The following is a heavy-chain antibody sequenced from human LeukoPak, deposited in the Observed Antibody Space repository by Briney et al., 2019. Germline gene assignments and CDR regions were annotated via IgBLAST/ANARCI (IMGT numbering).Heavy chain of an antibody. D-gene: IGHD2-2*01. CDR2: IYHSGSA. Sequence: SGTLSLTCAVSGGSVTSTNRLPWARPPPGKGLEVMREIYHSGSANYNPSLQSLVTMSVDKSKNLFSLKLSSVTAADTAMYYCARVYCGSSSCYYFDYWGQGILVTVSS. V-gene: IGHV4-4*02. CDR3: ARVYCGSSSCYYFDY. CDR1: GGSVTSTNR. J-gene: IGHJ4*02.